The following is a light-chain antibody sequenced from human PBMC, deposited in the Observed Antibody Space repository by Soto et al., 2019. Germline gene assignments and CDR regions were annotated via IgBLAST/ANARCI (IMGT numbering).Light chain of an antibody. CDR2: EVS. V-gene: IGLV2-14*01. CDR3: SSYTSGSTYV. J-gene: IGLJ1*01. CDR1: SSDVGGYNY. Sequence: SALTQPASVSGSPGQSITISCTGTSSDVGGYNYVSWYQQHPGKAPKQIIYEVSNRPSQISNRFSGSKSGNTASLTISGLQAEDEADYYCSSYTSGSTYVFGTGTKLTVL.